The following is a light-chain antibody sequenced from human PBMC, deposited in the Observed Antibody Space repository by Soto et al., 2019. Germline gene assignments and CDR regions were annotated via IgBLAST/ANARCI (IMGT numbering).Light chain of an antibody. CDR3: QQYNSYAYT. CDR2: DAS. J-gene: IGKJ2*01. V-gene: IGKV1-5*01. Sequence: DIQMTQSPSTLSASVGDRVTITCRASQSISSWLAWYQQKPGKAPKLLIYDASSLESGVPSRFSGSGSGTEFTLTLRSLQPDDFATYYCQQYNSYAYTFGQGNKLEL. CDR1: QSISSW.